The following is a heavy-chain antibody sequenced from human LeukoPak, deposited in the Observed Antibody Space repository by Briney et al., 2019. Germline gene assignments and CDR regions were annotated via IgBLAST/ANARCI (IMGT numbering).Heavy chain of an antibody. J-gene: IGHJ4*02. V-gene: IGHV3-30-3*01. CDR1: GFTFSSYA. CDR2: ISYDGSNK. CDR3: ARDNNWGSTHY. Sequence: GGSLRLSCAASGFTFSSYAMSLVRQAPGKGLEWVAVISYDGSNKYYADSVEGRFTISRDNSMNTLYLQMSSLRTEDTAVYYCARDNNWGSTHYWGQGTLVTVSS. D-gene: IGHD7-27*01.